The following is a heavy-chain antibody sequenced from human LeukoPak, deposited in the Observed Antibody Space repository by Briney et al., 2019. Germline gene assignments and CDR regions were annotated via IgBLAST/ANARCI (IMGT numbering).Heavy chain of an antibody. CDR2: VYHEGET. Sequence: PSETLSLTCTVTGYSITTNYYWAWIRQSPGTGLGWVGSVYHEGETYSNPSLKGPPIISVDPSNNELSLRLTSVTAADTAVYYCVTPRSWELSDMAVWGKGTTVIVSS. V-gene: IGHV4-38-2*02. D-gene: IGHD3-16*02. J-gene: IGHJ6*03. CDR3: VTPRSWELSDMAV. CDR1: GYSITTNYY.